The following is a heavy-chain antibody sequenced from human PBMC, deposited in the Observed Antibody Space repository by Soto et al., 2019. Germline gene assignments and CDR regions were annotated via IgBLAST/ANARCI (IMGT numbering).Heavy chain of an antibody. V-gene: IGHV1-3*04. Sequence: ASVKVSCKASGYTFTNYAMHWMRQAPGQRLEWMGWINTGNGNTKYSQKFQGRVTITRDTSASTAYVELSRLRSDDTAVYYCARRGGSYPVDYWGQGTLVTVSS. CDR2: INTGNGNT. J-gene: IGHJ4*02. D-gene: IGHD3-16*02. CDR1: GYTFTNYA. CDR3: ARRGGSYPVDY.